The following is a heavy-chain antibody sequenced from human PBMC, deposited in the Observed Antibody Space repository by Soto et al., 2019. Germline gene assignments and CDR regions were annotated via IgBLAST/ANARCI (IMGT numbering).Heavy chain of an antibody. J-gene: IGHJ4*02. Sequence: QLQLQESGPGLVKPSETLSLTCTVSGGSISSSSYYWGWIRQPPGKGLEWIGSIYYSGSTYYNPSLKSRVTISVDTSKNHFSLKLSSVTAADTAVYYCASLLDIVVVPAAIFDYLGQGTLVTVSS. V-gene: IGHV4-39*01. CDR2: IYYSGST. CDR3: ASLLDIVVVPAAIFDY. D-gene: IGHD2-2*03. CDR1: GGSISSSSYY.